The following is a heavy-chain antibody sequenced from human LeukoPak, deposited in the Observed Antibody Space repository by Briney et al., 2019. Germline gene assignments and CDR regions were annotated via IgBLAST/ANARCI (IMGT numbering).Heavy chain of an antibody. J-gene: IGHJ4*02. Sequence: PGGSLRLSCAVSGFTFSSYWMSWVRQAPGKGLEWVANIKQDGSEKYYVDSVKGRFTISRDNAKNSLYLQMNSLRAEDTAVYYCARSPDYEVFDYWGQGTLVTLSS. CDR2: IKQDGSEK. CDR1: GFTFSSYW. V-gene: IGHV3-7*01. CDR3: ARSPDYEVFDY. D-gene: IGHD4-17*01.